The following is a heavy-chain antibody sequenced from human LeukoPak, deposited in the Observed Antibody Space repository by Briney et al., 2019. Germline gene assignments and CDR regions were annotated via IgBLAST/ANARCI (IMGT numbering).Heavy chain of an antibody. D-gene: IGHD1-26*01. V-gene: IGHV3-64*01. CDR2: ISSNGGST. CDR1: GFTFSSYA. J-gene: IGHJ5*02. Sequence: GGSLRLSCAASGFTFSSYAMHWVRQAPGKGLEYVSAISSNGGSTYYANSVKGRFTISRDNSKNTLYLQMGSLRAEDMAVYYCAKSGGFFDTWGQGTLATVSS. CDR3: AKSGGFFDT.